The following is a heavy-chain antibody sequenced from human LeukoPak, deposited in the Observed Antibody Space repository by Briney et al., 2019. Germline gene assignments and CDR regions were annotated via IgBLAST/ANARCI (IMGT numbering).Heavy chain of an antibody. V-gene: IGHV4-34*01. CDR3: ARPGSYMVWFDP. CDR1: GGSFSGYY. D-gene: IGHD1-26*01. J-gene: IGHJ5*02. CDR2: INHSGST. Sequence: SETLSLTCAVYGGSFSGYYWSWIRQPPGKGLEWIGEINHSGSTNYNPSLKSRVTISVDTSKNQFSLKLSSVTAADTAVYYCARPGSYMVWFDPWGQGTLVTVSS.